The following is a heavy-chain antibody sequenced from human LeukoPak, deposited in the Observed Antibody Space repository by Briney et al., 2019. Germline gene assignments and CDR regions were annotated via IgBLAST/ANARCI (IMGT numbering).Heavy chain of an antibody. J-gene: IGHJ4*02. Sequence: PGGSLRLSCAASGFTFSTYSMNWVRQAPGKGLEWVSSISSSSTYIYYADSVKGRFTISRDNAKNSLFLQMDSLRSEDTAVYYCARGRYSYGTRVYFDYWGQGTLVTVSS. CDR1: GFTFSTYS. V-gene: IGHV3-21*04. CDR3: ARGRYSYGTRVYFDY. D-gene: IGHD5-18*01. CDR2: ISSSSTYI.